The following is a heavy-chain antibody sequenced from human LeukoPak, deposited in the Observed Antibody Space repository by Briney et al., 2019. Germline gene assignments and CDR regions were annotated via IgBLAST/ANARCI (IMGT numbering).Heavy chain of an antibody. Sequence: GGSLRLSCAASGLIVSSNYMSWVRQAPGKGLEWVSAIYVDGSTYDTDSVMGRFTISRDNSKNTLFLQMNSLRVEDTAVYYCARDGGVYDSWGEGTLVTVSS. CDR1: GLIVSSNY. D-gene: IGHD5/OR15-5a*01. CDR3: ARDGGVYDS. V-gene: IGHV3-66*01. CDR2: IYVDGST. J-gene: IGHJ5*01.